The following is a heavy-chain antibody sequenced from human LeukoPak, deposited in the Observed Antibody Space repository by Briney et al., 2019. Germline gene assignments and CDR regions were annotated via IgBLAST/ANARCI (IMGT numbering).Heavy chain of an antibody. CDR2: IYTSGST. J-gene: IGHJ5*02. CDR1: GASISSGSYY. CDR3: ARVRGYNWFDP. D-gene: IGHD3-10*01. V-gene: IGHV4-61*02. Sequence: SETLSLTCTVSGASISSGSYYWSWIRQPAGKGLQWIGRIYTSGSTNYNPSLKSPFTISVDTSKNQFSLKLSSVTAADTAVYYCARVRGYNWFDPWGQGTLVTVSS.